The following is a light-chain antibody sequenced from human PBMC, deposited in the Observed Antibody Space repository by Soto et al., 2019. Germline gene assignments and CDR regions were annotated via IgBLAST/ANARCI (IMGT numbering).Light chain of an antibody. V-gene: IGLV3-21*04. Sequence: SYEPTQSPSVSLAPGETARNSCEGNNIGDKLVHWYQQRPGQAPVLVIYFDSERPSGIPERFSGSNSGNTATLIITRVEAGDEADYYCQLWDVGSDHYVFGSETKVTVL. J-gene: IGLJ1*01. CDR2: FDS. CDR1: NIGDKL. CDR3: QLWDVGSDHYV.